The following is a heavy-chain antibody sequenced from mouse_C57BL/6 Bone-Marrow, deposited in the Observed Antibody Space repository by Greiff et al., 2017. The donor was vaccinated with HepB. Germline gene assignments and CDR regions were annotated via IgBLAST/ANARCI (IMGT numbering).Heavy chain of an antibody. J-gene: IGHJ2*01. CDR3: ARDGYYYYFDY. CDR2: ISDGGSYT. D-gene: IGHD2-3*01. Sequence: EVKLMESGGGLVKPGGSLKLSCAASGFTFSSYAMSWVRQTPEKRLEWVATISDGGSYTYYPDNVKGRFTISRDNAKNNLYLQMSHLKSEDTAMYYCARDGYYYYFDYWGQGTTLTVSS. CDR1: GFTFSSYA. V-gene: IGHV5-4*01.